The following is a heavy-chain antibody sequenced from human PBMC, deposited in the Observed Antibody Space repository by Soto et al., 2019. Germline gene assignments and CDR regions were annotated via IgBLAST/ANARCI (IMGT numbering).Heavy chain of an antibody. V-gene: IGHV4-31*03. D-gene: IGHD6-25*01. CDR3: ARYRTSGAWSKFDY. Sequence: QVLLQESGPRLMKPSQTLSLTCSVSGLTISSASSYWSWIRQHPGKGLEWVGNTYYNGSTYSSPSIKSRVTLWLDTSNDEFSLRLTSVTAADTAVYYCARYRTSGAWSKFDYWGRGTLVTVSS. CDR2: TYYNGST. J-gene: IGHJ4*02. CDR1: GLTISSASSY.